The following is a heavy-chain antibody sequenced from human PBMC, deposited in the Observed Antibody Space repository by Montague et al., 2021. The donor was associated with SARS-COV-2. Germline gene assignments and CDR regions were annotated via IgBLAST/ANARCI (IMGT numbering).Heavy chain of an antibody. CDR3: ARGLYNCNYGYWFDT. CDR2: IYYSGST. Sequence: SETLSLTCTVSGGSVSSSHYYWAWIRQPPGKGLEWIGTIYYSGSTYYNPSPQSRVTISVDTSTNQFSLKLDSVTAADTAVYFCARGLYNCNYGYWFDTWGQGTLVTVSS. V-gene: IGHV4-39*01. J-gene: IGHJ5*02. D-gene: IGHD1-7*01. CDR1: GGSVSSSHYY.